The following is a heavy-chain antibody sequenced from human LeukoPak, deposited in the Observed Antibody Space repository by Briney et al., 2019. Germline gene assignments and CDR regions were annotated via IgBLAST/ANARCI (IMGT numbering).Heavy chain of an antibody. V-gene: IGHV4-39*01. D-gene: IGHD3-22*01. CDR2: IYYSGST. Sequence: SETLSLTCTVSGGSISSSSYYWGWIRQPPGKGLEWIGSIYYSGSTYYNPSLKSRVTISVDTSKNQFSLKLSSVTAADTAVYYCARPGQDSSGSMGAYFQHWGQGTLVTVSS. CDR1: GGSISSSSYY. J-gene: IGHJ1*01. CDR3: ARPGQDSSGSMGAYFQH.